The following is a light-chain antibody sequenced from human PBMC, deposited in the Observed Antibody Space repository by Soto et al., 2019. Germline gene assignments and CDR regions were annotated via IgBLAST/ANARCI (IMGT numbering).Light chain of an antibody. J-gene: IGLJ2*01. CDR3: SSYGGSNAVV. V-gene: IGLV2-8*01. CDR1: SSDVGGYNY. Sequence: QSVLTQPPSASGSPGQSVTISCTGSSSDVGGYNYVSWYQQHPGKAPKLMIYEVSKRPSGVPDRLSGSKSGNTASLTVSGLEAEDEADYYCSSYGGSNAVVFGGGTKLTVL. CDR2: EVS.